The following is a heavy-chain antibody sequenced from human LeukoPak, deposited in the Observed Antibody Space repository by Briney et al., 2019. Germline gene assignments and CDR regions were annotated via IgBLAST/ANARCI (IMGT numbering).Heavy chain of an antibody. Sequence: SETLSLTCTASGGSISSYYWSWIRQPPGKGLEWIGYIYYSGSTNYNPSLKSRVTISVDTSKNQFSLKLSSVTAADTAVYYCASQIAYDAFDIWGQGTMVTVSS. CDR3: ASQIAYDAFDI. CDR2: IYYSGST. V-gene: IGHV4-59*01. CDR1: GGSISSYY. D-gene: IGHD2-21*01. J-gene: IGHJ3*02.